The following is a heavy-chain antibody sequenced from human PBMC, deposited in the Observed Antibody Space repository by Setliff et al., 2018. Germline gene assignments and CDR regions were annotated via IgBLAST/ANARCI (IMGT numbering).Heavy chain of an antibody. Sequence: SETLSLTCTVSGASISSYYWSWIRQPPGKGLEWIGYIYASGSTNYNPSLKSRVTISVDTSKNQFSLKVSSVTAADTAVYYCARSRGYKHDSSGYYYDHYYYYYMDVWGKGTPVTVS. J-gene: IGHJ6*03. V-gene: IGHV4-4*08. D-gene: IGHD3-22*01. CDR1: GASISSYY. CDR2: IYASGST. CDR3: ARSRGYKHDSSGYYYDHYYYYYMDV.